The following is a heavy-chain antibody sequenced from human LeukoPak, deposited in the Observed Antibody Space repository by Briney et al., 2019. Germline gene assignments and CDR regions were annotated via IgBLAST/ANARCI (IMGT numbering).Heavy chain of an antibody. CDR3: ANDGYSDYFDY. Sequence: GGSQTLSCAPSGFTLSIYAMRCVPHAPGEGRECVSAISCRGGSTFYTHSVKGLFTIQRDNPKNTLYRKMNGLRAEDTAVYYCANDGYSDYFDYWGQGTLVTVSS. V-gene: IGHV3-23*01. D-gene: IGHD4-11*01. CDR2: ISCRGGST. CDR1: GFTLSIYA. J-gene: IGHJ4*02.